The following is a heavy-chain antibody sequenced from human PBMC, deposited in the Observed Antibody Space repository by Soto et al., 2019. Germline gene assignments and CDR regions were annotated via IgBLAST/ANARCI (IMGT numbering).Heavy chain of an antibody. Sequence: SETLSLTCSVSGGSISGSYWSWIRQSPGKGLEWLGYVYYTGSTNYSPSLRSRVSISVDTSKNEFSLRLSSVTAADTAVYFCARDSTSWFPYHGIDVWGQGTTVTVS. CDR1: GGSISGSY. CDR2: VYYTGST. J-gene: IGHJ6*02. D-gene: IGHD6-13*01. CDR3: ARDSTSWFPYHGIDV. V-gene: IGHV4-59*01.